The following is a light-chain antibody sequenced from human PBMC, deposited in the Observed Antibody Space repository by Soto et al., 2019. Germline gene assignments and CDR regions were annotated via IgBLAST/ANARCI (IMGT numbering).Light chain of an antibody. Sequence: EIVLTQSPGTLSLSPGERATLSCRASQSITRSLLAWYQQKRGQAPSLIIYGAASRATGIPERFSGRASGTDFTLTISRLEPEDFALYYCHQYGVSPWTFGRGTKVEIK. J-gene: IGKJ1*01. CDR3: HQYGVSPWT. CDR2: GAA. V-gene: IGKV3-20*01. CDR1: QSITRSL.